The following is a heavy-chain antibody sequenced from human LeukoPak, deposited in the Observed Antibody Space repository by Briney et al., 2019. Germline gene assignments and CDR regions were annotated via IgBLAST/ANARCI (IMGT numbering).Heavy chain of an antibody. CDR3: ARAGGSTVSHSDY. D-gene: IGHD4-17*01. J-gene: IGHJ4*02. CDR2: ISSSTSYI. V-gene: IGHV3-21*01. Sequence: GGSLRLSCTASGFTFSNFSMGWTRQAPGKGLEWVSSISSSTSYIYYADSVKGRFTISKDNAKNSLYLQMNSLRAEDTAVYYCARAGGSTVSHSDYWGQGTLVTVSS. CDR1: GFTFSNFS.